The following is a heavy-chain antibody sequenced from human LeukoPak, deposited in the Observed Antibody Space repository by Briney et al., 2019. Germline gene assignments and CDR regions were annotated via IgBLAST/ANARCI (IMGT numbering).Heavy chain of an antibody. J-gene: IGHJ4*02. CDR2: INSDGSST. CDR1: GFTFSSYW. V-gene: IGHV3-74*01. Sequence: GGSLRLSCAASGFTFSSYWMHWVRQAPGKGLVGVSRINSDGSSTSYADSVKGRFTISRDNAKNTLYLQMNSLRAEDTAVYYCARDLEVRGELLYYFDYWGQGTLVTVSS. D-gene: IGHD3-10*01. CDR3: ARDLEVRGELLYYFDY.